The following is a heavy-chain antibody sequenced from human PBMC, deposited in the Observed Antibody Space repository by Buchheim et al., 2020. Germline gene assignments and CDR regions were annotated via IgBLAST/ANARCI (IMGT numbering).Heavy chain of an antibody. V-gene: IGHV1-69*04. J-gene: IGHJ4*02. CDR1: GGTFSSYA. D-gene: IGHD3-3*01. Sequence: QVQLVQSGAEVKKPGSSVKVSCKASGGTFSSYAISWVRQAPGQGLEWMGRIIPILGIANYAQKFQGRVTITADKSTRTAHMELSSLRSEDTAVYYCARVRLYYDFWSGYFDYWRQGTL. CDR2: IIPILGIA. CDR3: ARVRLYYDFWSGYFDY.